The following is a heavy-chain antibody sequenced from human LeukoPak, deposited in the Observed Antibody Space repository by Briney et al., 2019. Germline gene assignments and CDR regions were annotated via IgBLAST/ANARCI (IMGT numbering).Heavy chain of an antibody. D-gene: IGHD3-10*01. V-gene: IGHV1-69*13. Sequence: GASVKVSCKASGGTFSSYAISWVRQAPGQGLEWMGGIIPIFGTANYAQKFQGRVTITADEFTSTAYMELSSLRSEDTAVYYCARDGVYVTMVRGVTPYGMDVWGQGTTVTVSS. J-gene: IGHJ6*02. CDR2: IIPIFGTA. CDR1: GGTFSSYA. CDR3: ARDGVYVTMVRGVTPYGMDV.